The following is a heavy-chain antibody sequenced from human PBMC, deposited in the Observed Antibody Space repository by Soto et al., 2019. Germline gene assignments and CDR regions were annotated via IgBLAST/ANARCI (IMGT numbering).Heavy chain of an antibody. V-gene: IGHV3-23*01. Sequence: PGESLKISCAASGFIFSSYAMSWVRQAPGKGLEWVSAISGSGGSTYYADSVKGRFTISRDNSKNTLYLQMNSLRAEDTAVYYCAKDLAYDFWSPRYYYGMDVWGQGTTGTV. CDR2: ISGSGGST. D-gene: IGHD3-3*01. CDR1: GFIFSSYA. CDR3: AKDLAYDFWSPRYYYGMDV. J-gene: IGHJ6*02.